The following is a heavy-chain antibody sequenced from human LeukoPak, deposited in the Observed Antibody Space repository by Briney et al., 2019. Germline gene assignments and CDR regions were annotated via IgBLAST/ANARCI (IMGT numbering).Heavy chain of an antibody. D-gene: IGHD6-13*01. Sequence: SETLSLTCAVYGGSFSGYYWSWIRQPPGKGLEWIGEINHSGSTNYNLSLKSRVTISVDTSKNQFSLKLSSVTAADTAVYYCARAPIDGSWYVAGMDVWGQGTTVTVSS. CDR3: ARAPIDGSWYVAGMDV. CDR1: GGSFSGYY. V-gene: IGHV4-34*01. CDR2: INHSGST. J-gene: IGHJ6*02.